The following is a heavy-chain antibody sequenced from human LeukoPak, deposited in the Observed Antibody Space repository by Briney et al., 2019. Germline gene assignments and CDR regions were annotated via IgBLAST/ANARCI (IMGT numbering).Heavy chain of an antibody. CDR3: AKDMGRRIFGVAYDAFHI. CDR1: GFTFSNYD. V-gene: IGHV3-30*02. J-gene: IGHJ3*02. CDR2: MRNDGSQI. D-gene: IGHD3-3*01. Sequence: GGSLRLSCVASGFTFSNYDMHWVRQAPGKGLEWVASMRNDGSQIYHADSVKGRFTISRDNSKNTLYLRMNSLRVEDTAIYYCAKDMGRRIFGVAYDAFHIWGQGTMVTVSS.